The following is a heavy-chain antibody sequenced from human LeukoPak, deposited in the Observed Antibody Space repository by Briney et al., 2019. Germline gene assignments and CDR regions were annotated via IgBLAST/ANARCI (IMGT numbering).Heavy chain of an antibody. V-gene: IGHV3-7*03. CDR1: GFTFSNYA. Sequence: PGGSLRLSCAASGFTFSNYAMSWVRQAPGKGLEWVANINQEGDDKYYVDSVKGRFTISRDNTKNSLFLQMNSLRAEDTAVYYCVVTRTRGDHWGQGTLVTVSS. J-gene: IGHJ4*02. CDR3: VVTRTRGDH. CDR2: INQEGDDK. D-gene: IGHD4-23*01.